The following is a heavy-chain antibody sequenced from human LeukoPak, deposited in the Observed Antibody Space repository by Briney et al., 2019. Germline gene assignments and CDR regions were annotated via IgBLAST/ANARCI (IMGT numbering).Heavy chain of an antibody. CDR1: GFTFSRYW. V-gene: IGHV3-74*01. Sequence: TGGSLRLSCAASGFTFSRYWMHWVRQAPGRGLVWVSRINTDGSRTDYADYVKGRFTISRDNAKNTLYLQMNSLGAEDTAVYYCASDFTGYDDYWGQGTLVPVSS. D-gene: IGHD3-9*01. CDR3: ASDFTGYDDY. CDR2: INTDGSRT. J-gene: IGHJ4*02.